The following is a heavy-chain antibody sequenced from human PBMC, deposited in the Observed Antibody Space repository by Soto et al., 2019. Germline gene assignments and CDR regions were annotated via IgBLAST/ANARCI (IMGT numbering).Heavy chain of an antibody. CDR2: ISAHNGNT. CDR3: ARGRDGDY. CDR1: GYTFTSYG. J-gene: IGHJ4*02. D-gene: IGHD6-6*01. Sequence: QVHLVQSGAEVKKPGASVKVSCKGSGYTFTSYGITWVRQAPGQGLAWMGWISAHNGNTDYAQKVQGRVTVTRDTSTSTAYMELRSLRSDDTAVYYCARGRDGDYWGQGALVTVSS. V-gene: IGHV1-18*01.